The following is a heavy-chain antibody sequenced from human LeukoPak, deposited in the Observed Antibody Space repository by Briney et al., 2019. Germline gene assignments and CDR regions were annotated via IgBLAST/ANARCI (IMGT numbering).Heavy chain of an antibody. CDR3: ASGGYCSGGSCYPSAIDY. D-gene: IGHD2-15*01. CDR2: ISYDGSNK. V-gene: IGHV3-30*03. CDR1: GFTFSSYG. J-gene: IGHJ4*02. Sequence: GRSLRLSCAASGFTFSSYGMHWVRQAPGKGLEWVAVISYDGSNKYYADSVKGRFTISRDNSKNTLYLQMNSLRAEDTAVYYCASGGYCSGGSCYPSAIDYWGQGTLVTVSS.